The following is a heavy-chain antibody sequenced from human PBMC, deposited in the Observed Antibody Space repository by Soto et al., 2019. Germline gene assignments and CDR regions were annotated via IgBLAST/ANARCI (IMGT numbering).Heavy chain of an antibody. CDR1: GYTFTGYY. D-gene: IGHD5-12*01. Sequence: ASVKVSCKASGYTFTGYYMHWVRQAPGQGLEWMGWISPNSGGTNYAQKFQGWVTMTRDTSISTAYMELSRLRSDDTAVYYCARDQGGWLQTPDAFDIWGQGTMVTVSS. CDR2: ISPNSGGT. V-gene: IGHV1-2*04. J-gene: IGHJ3*02. CDR3: ARDQGGWLQTPDAFDI.